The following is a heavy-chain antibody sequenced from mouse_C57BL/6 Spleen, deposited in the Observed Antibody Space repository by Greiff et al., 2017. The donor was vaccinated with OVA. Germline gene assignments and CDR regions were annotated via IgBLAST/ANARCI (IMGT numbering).Heavy chain of an antibody. CDR3: ARRDYYGSSYGAYFDV. D-gene: IGHD1-1*01. Sequence: QVQLQQPGTELVKPGASVKLSCKASGYTFTSYWMHWVKQRPGQGLEWIGNINPSNGGTNYNEKFKSKATLTVDKSSSTAYMQLSSLISEDSAVYYCARRDYYGSSYGAYFDVWGTGTTVTVSS. CDR2: INPSNGGT. V-gene: IGHV1-53*01. CDR1: GYTFTSYW. J-gene: IGHJ1*03.